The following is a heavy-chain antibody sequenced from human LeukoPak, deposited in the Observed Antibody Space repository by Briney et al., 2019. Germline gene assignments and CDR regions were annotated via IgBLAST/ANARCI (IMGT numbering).Heavy chain of an antibody. D-gene: IGHD6-19*01. CDR2: IYYSGST. CDR1: GGSISSSSYY. V-gene: IGHV4-39*01. J-gene: IGHJ4*02. CDR3: ARLRSLGSGWYYFDY. Sequence: PSETLSLTCTVSGGSISSSSYYWGWIRQPPGKGLEWIGSIYYSGSTYYNPSLKSRVTISVDTSKNQFSLKLSSVTAADTAVYYCARLRSLGSGWYYFDYWGQGTLVTVSS.